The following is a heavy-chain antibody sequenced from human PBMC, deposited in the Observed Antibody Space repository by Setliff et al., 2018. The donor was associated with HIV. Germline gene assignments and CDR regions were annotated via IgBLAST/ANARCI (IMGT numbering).Heavy chain of an antibody. CDR1: GYTLSEYY. Sequence: GASVKVSCKASGYTLSEYYMHWVQQAPGKGLEWVGRIDPEDGETLYAEKFRGRVTMTADMSTNTAYLELGSLRSEDTAVYYCATFLFRDSTDPYYRPPGDFPLYYFDYWAQGTLVTVSS. CDR3: ATFLFRDSTDPYYRPPGDFPLYYFDY. V-gene: IGHV1-69-2*01. D-gene: IGHD3-10*01. CDR2: IDPEDGET. J-gene: IGHJ4*02.